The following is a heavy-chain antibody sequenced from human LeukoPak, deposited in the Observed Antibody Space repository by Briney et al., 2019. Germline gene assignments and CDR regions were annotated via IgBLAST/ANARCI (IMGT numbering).Heavy chain of an antibody. CDR3: AKVGRGYYMDV. CDR1: GGSISSYY. V-gene: IGHV4-59*05. J-gene: IGHJ6*03. CDR2: IYYSGST. Sequence: SETLSLTCTVSGGSISSYYWSWIRQPPGKGLEWIGSIYYSGSTYYNPSLKSRVTISVDTSKNQFSLKLSSVTAADTAVYYCAKVGRGYYMDVWGKGTTVTISS.